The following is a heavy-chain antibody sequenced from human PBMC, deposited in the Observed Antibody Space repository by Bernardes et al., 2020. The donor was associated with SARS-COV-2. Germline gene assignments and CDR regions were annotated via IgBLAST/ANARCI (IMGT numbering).Heavy chain of an antibody. CDR3: SKNAKYSSSSMEV. CDR2: ISAIGCST. D-gene: IGHD6-6*01. CDR1: GFTFSKNA. V-gene: IGHV3-23*01. Sequence: GGTLRLSCVASGFTFSKNAMTWVRQVPGKGLEWVSAISAIGCSTYYAASVKGRFTISRDNSKNTLYLEMTSLRAEDTAVYYCSKNAKYSSSSMEVWGQGTTVTVSS. J-gene: IGHJ6*02.